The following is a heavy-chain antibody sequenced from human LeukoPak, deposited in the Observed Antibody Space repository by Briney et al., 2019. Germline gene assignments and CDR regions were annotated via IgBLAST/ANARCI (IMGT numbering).Heavy chain of an antibody. CDR2: IKQDGSEK. V-gene: IGHV3-7*04. CDR1: GFTFSDNS. CDR3: ARGRSVDY. Sequence: GRSLRLSCAASGFTFSDNSMTWVRQAPGKGLEWVANIKQDGSEKYYVDSVKGRFTISRDNAKKSLYLQMNSLRAEDTAVYYCARGRSVDYWGQGTLVTVSS. J-gene: IGHJ4*02. D-gene: IGHD1-26*01.